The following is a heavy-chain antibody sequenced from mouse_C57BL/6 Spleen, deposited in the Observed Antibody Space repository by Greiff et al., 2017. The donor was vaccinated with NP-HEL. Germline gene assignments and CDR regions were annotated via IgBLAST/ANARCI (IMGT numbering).Heavy chain of an antibody. Sequence: EVKLMESGGGLVQPGGSMKLSCVASGFTFSNYWMNWVRQSPEKGLEWVAQIRLKSDNYATHYAESVKGRFTISRDDSKSSVYLQMNNLRAEDTGIYYCTLLPGRYFDVWGTGTTVTVSS. CDR2: IRLKSDNYAT. CDR3: TLLPGRYFDV. V-gene: IGHV6-3*01. J-gene: IGHJ1*03. CDR1: GFTFSNYW. D-gene: IGHD1-1*01.